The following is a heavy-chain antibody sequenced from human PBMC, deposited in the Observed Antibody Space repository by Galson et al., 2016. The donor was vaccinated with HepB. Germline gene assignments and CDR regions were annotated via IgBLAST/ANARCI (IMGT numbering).Heavy chain of an antibody. J-gene: IGHJ4*02. CDR2: TYFRSRWYH. V-gene: IGHV6-1*01. D-gene: IGHD2/OR15-2a*01. Sequence: CAISGDSVSSNTVVWNWIRQTPSRGLEWLGRTYFRSRWYHDYAVSVRSRLTINADTSANQFSLELKSVTPEDTAVYYCARAAGNYYFEQYYSDSWGLGALVTVSS. CDR1: GDSVSSNTVV. CDR3: ARAAGNYYFEQYYSDS.